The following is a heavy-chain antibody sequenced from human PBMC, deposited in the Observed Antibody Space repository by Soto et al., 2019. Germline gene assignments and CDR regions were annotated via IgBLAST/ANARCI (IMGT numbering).Heavy chain of an antibody. CDR1: GFTFSSYA. CDR3: ARHKRDLRFLEWSYYFDY. D-gene: IGHD3-3*01. CDR2: ISYDGSNK. V-gene: IGHV3-30-3*01. J-gene: IGHJ4*02. Sequence: QVQLVESGGGVVQPGRSLRLSCAASGFTFSSYAMHWVRQAPGKGLEWVAVISYDGSNKYYADSVKGRFTISRDNSKNTLYLQMNSLRAEDTAVYYCARHKRDLRFLEWSYYFDYWGQGTLVTVYS.